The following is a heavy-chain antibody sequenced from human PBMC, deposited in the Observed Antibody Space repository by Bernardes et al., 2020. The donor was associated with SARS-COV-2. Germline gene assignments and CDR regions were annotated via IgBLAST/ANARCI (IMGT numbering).Heavy chain of an antibody. CDR2: IKEENSET. J-gene: IGHJ6*02. D-gene: IGHD1-1*01. Sequence: ASVKVSCKTSGYNFPNYHVHWVRQAPGQGPEWMGSIKEENSETEYSQKFQGRLTLTTATSITTVYMELSNYVTAADTAVYYCASPKGSTGNYFDMDVWGQGTTVTVSS. CDR1: GYNFPNYH. V-gene: IGHV1-2*02. CDR3: ASPKGSTGNYFDMDV.